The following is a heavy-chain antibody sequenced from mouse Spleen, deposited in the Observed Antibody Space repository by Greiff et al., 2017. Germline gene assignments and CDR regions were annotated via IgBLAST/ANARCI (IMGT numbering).Heavy chain of an antibody. V-gene: IGHV2-6*03. Sequence: QVQLKETGPGLVAPSQSLSITCTVSGFSLTSYGVHWVRQPPGKGLEWLVVIWSDGSTNYNSALKSRLSISKDNSKSQVFLKMNSLQTDDTAMYYCARPHYYGYAMDYWGQGTSVTVSS. D-gene: IGHD1-2*01. CDR3: ARPHYYGYAMDY. CDR1: GFSLTSYG. J-gene: IGHJ4*01. CDR2: IWSDGST.